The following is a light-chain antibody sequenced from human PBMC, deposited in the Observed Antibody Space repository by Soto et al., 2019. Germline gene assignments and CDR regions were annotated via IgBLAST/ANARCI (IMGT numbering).Light chain of an antibody. CDR1: QSISSY. V-gene: IGKV1-39*01. CDR2: TAA. Sequence: DIQMTPSPSSLSASVGDRVTITCRASQSISSYLNWYQHKPGKAPKLLIYTAASLQSGVPSRFSGSGSGTDFTLTISSLQPEDFATYYCQQSYSTPPTFGQGTKVEIK. J-gene: IGKJ1*01. CDR3: QQSYSTPPT.